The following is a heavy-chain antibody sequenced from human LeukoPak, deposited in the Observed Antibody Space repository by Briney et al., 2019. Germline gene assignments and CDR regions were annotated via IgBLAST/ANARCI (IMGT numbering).Heavy chain of an antibody. J-gene: IGHJ3*02. CDR1: GGSIRSYY. CDR2: IYYSGST. Sequence: SETLSLTCTVSGGSIRSYYWSWIRQPPGKGLEWIGYIYYSGSTNYNPSLKSRVTISVDTSKNQFSLQLSSVTAADTATYYCATPYCSSISCLDVFNMWGQGTRVAVSS. CDR3: ATPYCSSISCLDVFNM. V-gene: IGHV4-59*12. D-gene: IGHD2-2*01.